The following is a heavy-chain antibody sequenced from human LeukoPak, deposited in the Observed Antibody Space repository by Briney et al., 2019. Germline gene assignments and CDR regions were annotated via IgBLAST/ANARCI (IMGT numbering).Heavy chain of an antibody. CDR1: GVSVTTTPYY. V-gene: IGHV4-39*01. CDR2: VYSSGTT. CDR3: ASLPTGYPNWFDP. Sequence: SETLSLTCTVSGVSVTTTPYYWAWIRQSPGKGLEWIGNVYSSGTTYYNPSFKSRVTISVDTSQNQFSLTLNSVTAADTAIYFCASLPTGYPNWFDPWGQGTRVTVSS. J-gene: IGHJ5*02. D-gene: IGHD3-9*01.